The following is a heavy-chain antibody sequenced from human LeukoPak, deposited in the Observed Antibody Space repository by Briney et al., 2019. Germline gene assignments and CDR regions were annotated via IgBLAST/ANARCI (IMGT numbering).Heavy chain of an antibody. D-gene: IGHD3-10*01. CDR1: GFSFSVFW. Sequence: PGGSLRLSCAASGFSFSVFWMHWVRQAPGKGPVWVSRIKTDGSITDYADSVKGRFTISRDNAKNTLYLQMNSLRAEVTAVYYCAGGSYWGFGEFTDYWGQGTLVTVSS. J-gene: IGHJ4*02. CDR2: IKTDGSIT. V-gene: IGHV3-74*01. CDR3: AGGSYWGFGEFTDY.